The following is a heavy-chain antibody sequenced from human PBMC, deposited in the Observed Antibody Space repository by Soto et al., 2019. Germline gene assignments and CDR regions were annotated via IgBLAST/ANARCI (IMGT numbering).Heavy chain of an antibody. D-gene: IGHD6-6*01. Sequence: EVQLVESGGGLVKPGGSLRLSCAASGFTFSSYSMNWVRQAPGKGLEWVSSISSSSSYIYYADSVKGRFTISRDNAKNSLYLQMNSLRAEDTAVYYCARDQLRGSSPPSYFDYWGRGTLVTVSS. V-gene: IGHV3-21*01. CDR1: GFTFSSYS. CDR2: ISSSSSYI. CDR3: ARDQLRGSSPPSYFDY. J-gene: IGHJ4*02.